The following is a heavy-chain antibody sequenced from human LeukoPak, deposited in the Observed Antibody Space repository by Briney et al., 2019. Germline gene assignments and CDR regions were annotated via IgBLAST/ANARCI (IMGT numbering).Heavy chain of an antibody. CDR3: ARGSTTGRPIFDS. J-gene: IGHJ4*02. D-gene: IGHD6-6*01. Sequence: PSETLSLTCTVSGGAFSSYCWTWIRQPPGKGLEWIGYVYSSGSTNQNPSLNSRVTLSIDMSKNQFSLTLNSVTAADTAVYFCARGSTTGRPIFDSWGQGILVTVSS. V-gene: IGHV4-59*01. CDR1: GGAFSSYC. CDR2: VYSSGST.